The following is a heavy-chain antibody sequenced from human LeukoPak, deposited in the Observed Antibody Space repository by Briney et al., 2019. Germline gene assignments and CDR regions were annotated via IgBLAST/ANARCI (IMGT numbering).Heavy chain of an antibody. CDR3: AKESDYDILTPYFDY. J-gene: IGHJ4*02. V-gene: IGHV3-30*02. Sequence: PGGSLRLSCAASGFTFSSYGMHWVREAPGKGLEWGAVIWYDGSNKYYADSVKGRFTISRDNSKNTLYLQMNSLRAEDTAVYYCAKESDYDILTPYFDYWGQGTLVTVSS. D-gene: IGHD3-9*01. CDR1: GFTFSSYG. CDR2: IWYDGSNK.